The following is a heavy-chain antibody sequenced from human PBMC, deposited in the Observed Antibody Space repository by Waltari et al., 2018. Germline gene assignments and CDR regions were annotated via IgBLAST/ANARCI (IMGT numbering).Heavy chain of an antibody. V-gene: IGHV4-34*01. CDR1: GGSFSGYY. J-gene: IGHJ4*02. CDR3: ARGQIGSSWYRFNYFDY. Sequence: QVQLQQWGAGLLKPSETLSLTCAVYGGSFSGYYWSWIRQPPGKGLEWIGEINHSGSTNYNPSLKSRVTISVDTSKNQFSLKLSSVTAADTAVYYCARGQIGSSWYRFNYFDYWGQGTLVTVSS. CDR2: INHSGST. D-gene: IGHD6-13*01.